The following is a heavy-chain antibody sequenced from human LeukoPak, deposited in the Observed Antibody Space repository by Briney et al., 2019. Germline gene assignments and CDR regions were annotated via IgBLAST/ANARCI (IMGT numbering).Heavy chain of an antibody. CDR1: GFTFSSYG. Sequence: GGTLRLSCAASGFTFSSYGMSWVRQAPGKGLEWVSAISGSGGSTYYADSVKGRFTISRDNSKNTLYLQMSSLRAEDTAVYYCAKERYYYGSGSYYIGNWFDPWGQGTLVTVSS. CDR3: AKERYYYGSGSYYIGNWFDP. D-gene: IGHD3-10*01. CDR2: ISGSGGST. J-gene: IGHJ5*02. V-gene: IGHV3-23*01.